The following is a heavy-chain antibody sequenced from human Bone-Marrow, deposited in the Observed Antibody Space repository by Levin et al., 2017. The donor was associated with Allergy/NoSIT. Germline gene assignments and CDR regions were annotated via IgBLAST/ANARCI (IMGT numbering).Heavy chain of an antibody. D-gene: IGHD1-26*01. V-gene: IGHV1-46*01. J-gene: IGHJ4*02. Sequence: PGGSLRLSCKASGYTFTSYYMHWVRQAPGQGLEWMGIINPSGGSTSYAQKFQGRVTMTRDTSTSTVYMELSSLRSEDTAVYYCARDWEGAPLDYWGQGTLVTVSS. CDR2: INPSGGST. CDR1: GYTFTSYY. CDR3: ARDWEGAPLDY.